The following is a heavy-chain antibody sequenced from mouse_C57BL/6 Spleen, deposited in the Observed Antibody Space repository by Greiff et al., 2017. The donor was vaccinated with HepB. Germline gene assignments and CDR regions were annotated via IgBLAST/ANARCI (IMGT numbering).Heavy chain of an antibody. V-gene: IGHV3-6*01. CDR2: ISYDGSN. CDR3: ARDRAYYSIYAMDY. Sequence: EVQLVESGPGLVKPSQSLSLTCSVTGYSITSGYYWNWIRQFPGNKLEWMGYISYDGSNNYNPSLKNRISITRDTSKNQFFLKLNSVTTEDTATYYCARDRAYYSIYAMDYWGQGTSVTVSS. CDR1: GYSITSGYY. D-gene: IGHD2-5*01. J-gene: IGHJ4*01.